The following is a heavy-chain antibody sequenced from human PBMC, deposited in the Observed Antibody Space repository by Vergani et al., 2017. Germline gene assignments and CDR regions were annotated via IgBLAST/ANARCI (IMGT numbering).Heavy chain of an antibody. V-gene: IGHV3-21*01. J-gene: IGHJ4*02. CDR3: ARGVDTAMVFDY. CDR1: GFTFSSYS. D-gene: IGHD5-18*01. CDR2: ISSSSSYI. Sequence: EVQLVESGGGLVKPGGSLRLSCAASGFTFSSYSTNWVRQAPGKGLEWVSSISSSSSYIYYADSVKGRFTISRDNAKNSLYLQMNSLRAEDTAVYYCARGVDTAMVFDYWGQGTLVTVSS.